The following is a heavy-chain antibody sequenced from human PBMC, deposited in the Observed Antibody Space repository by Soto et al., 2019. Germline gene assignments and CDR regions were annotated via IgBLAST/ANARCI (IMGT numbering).Heavy chain of an antibody. CDR1: GFTFNNYC. V-gene: IGHV3-7*01. J-gene: IGHJ4*02. CDR2: IKQDGGET. CDR3: ARSLNPASNFDY. Sequence: PGGSLRLSCAASGFTFNNYCMSWVRQAPGKGLQWVASIKQDGGETYYVDSVKGRLTISRDNAMNSLYLQMNSLRAEDTAVYYCARSLNPASNFDYWGQGTLVTVSS.